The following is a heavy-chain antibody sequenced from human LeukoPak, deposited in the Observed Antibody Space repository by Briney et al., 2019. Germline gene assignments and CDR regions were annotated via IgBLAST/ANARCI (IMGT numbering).Heavy chain of an antibody. J-gene: IGHJ4*02. V-gene: IGHV1-18*01. CDR2: ISAYNGNT. D-gene: IGHD3-10*01. CDR1: GYTFSSYG. CDR3: ARDSPDGSGTYYNDSPDY. Sequence: ASVKVSCKASGYTFSSYGISWVRQAPGQGLEWMGCISAYNGNTNYRQKLLGRVTMTTDTSTSTAYMDLRSLRSDDTAIYYCARDSPDGSGTYYNDSPDYWGQGTLVTVSS.